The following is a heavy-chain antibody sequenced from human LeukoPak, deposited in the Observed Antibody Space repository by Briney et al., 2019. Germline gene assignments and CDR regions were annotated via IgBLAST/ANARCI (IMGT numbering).Heavy chain of an antibody. J-gene: IGHJ4*02. CDR1: GFTFSSYG. Sequence: GGSLRLSCAASGFTFSSYGMYWVRQAPGKGLEWVAVIWYDGSTKYYADSVKGRFTISRDNSKNTLYLQMNTLRAEDTAVYYCARDRKVDYFDYWGQGTLVTVSS. CDR3: ARDRKVDYFDY. V-gene: IGHV3-33*07. CDR2: IWYDGSTK.